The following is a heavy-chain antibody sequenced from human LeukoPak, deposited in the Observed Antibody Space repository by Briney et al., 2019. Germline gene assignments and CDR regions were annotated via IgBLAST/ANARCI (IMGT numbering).Heavy chain of an antibody. J-gene: IGHJ4*02. CDR3: ATAGNYRFDY. CDR1: GFTFSNYW. CDR2: INPDGSTI. Sequence: GGSLRLSCAASGFTFSNYWVHWVRQALANGLVWVSRINPDGSTINYADSVKGRFTISRDNAKNTLYLQMNSLRAEDTAVYYCATAGNYRFDYWGQGTLVTVSS. D-gene: IGHD1-7*01. V-gene: IGHV3-74*01.